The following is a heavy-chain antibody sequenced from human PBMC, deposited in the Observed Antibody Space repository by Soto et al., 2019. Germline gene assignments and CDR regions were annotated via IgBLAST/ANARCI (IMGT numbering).Heavy chain of an antibody. CDR2: IKQDGSEK. CDR3: VIVVSCVDY. V-gene: IGHV3-7*01. Sequence: EVQLVESGGGLVQPGGSLRLSCAASGFTFSTYWMSWVRQAPGKGLEWVADIKQDGSEKYYVDSVKGRFTISRDNVKNSLYLQMNSLRGEDTAVYYCVIVVSCVDYWGQGTLVTLSS. J-gene: IGHJ4*02. D-gene: IGHD2-21*01. CDR1: GFTFSTYW.